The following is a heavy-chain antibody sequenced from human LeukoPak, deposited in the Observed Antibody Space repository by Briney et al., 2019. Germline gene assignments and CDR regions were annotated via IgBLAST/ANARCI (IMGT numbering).Heavy chain of an antibody. CDR3: ARTYDSSGYYYYYYYMDV. CDR1: GGSISSYY. CDR2: IYCSGST. D-gene: IGHD3-22*01. Sequence: SETLSLTCTVSGGSISSYYWSWIRQPPGKGLEWIGYIYCSGSTNYNPSLKSRVTISVDTSKNQFSLKLSSVTAADTAVYYCARTYDSSGYYYYYYYMDVWGKGTTVTVSS. J-gene: IGHJ6*03. V-gene: IGHV4-59*08.